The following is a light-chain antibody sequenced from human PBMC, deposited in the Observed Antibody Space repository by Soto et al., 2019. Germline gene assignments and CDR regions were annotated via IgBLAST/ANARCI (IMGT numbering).Light chain of an antibody. V-gene: IGKV1-39*01. J-gene: IGKJ4*01. Sequence: DIQMTQSPSSLSASVGDRVTITCRASQSISSYLNWYQQRPGKAPKLLIYAASSLQSGVPSRLSGSGSGTDFTLTISSLQPEDFATYFCQQSYNSPPLTFGGGTKVDIK. CDR1: QSISSY. CDR2: AAS. CDR3: QQSYNSPPLT.